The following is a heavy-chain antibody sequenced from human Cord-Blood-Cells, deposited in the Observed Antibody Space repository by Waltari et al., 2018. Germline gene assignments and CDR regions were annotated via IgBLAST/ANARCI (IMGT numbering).Heavy chain of an antibody. D-gene: IGHD3-3*01. V-gene: IGHV4-59*01. CDR1: GGSISSYY. CDR3: ARGPLLEWLSYAFDI. CDR2: IFDSGST. Sequence: QVQLQESGPGLVKPSETLSLTCTVSGGSISSYYWSLIRQPPGKGMEWIGYIFDSGSTKPNPTRMSRVTISVDADKNQFSLKLSSVTAADTAVDYCARGPLLEWLSYAFDIWGQGTMVTVSS. J-gene: IGHJ3*02.